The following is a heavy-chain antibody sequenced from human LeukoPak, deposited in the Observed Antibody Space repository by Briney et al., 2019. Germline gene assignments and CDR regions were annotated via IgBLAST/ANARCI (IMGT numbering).Heavy chain of an antibody. CDR2: ISGSGGST. CDR1: GFAFRSYA. CDR3: AKGLESSGHYYGFDY. J-gene: IGHJ4*02. V-gene: IGHV3-23*01. D-gene: IGHD3-22*01. Sequence: PGGSLRLSCAASGFAFRSYAMSWVRQAPGKGLEWVSAISGSGGSTYYADSVKGRFTISRDNSKNTLYLQMNSLRADDTAVYYCAKGLESSGHYYGFDYWGQGTLVTVSS.